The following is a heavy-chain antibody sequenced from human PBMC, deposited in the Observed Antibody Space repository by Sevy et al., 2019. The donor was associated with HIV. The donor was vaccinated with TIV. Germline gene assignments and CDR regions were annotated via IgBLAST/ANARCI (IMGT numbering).Heavy chain of an antibody. J-gene: IGHJ6*02. Sequence: SETLSLTCTVSSDSISSGNHWWSWIRQPAGKGLEWIGRIYTSGRTIYNPVLRSRVTMSVDRSTNQFFLNLNSVTAADTAVYYCARDGIRRDYYHGMDVWGQGTTVTVSS. CDR2: IYTSGRT. CDR1: SDSISSGNHW. D-gene: IGHD1-26*01. CDR3: ARDGIRRDYYHGMDV. V-gene: IGHV4-61*02.